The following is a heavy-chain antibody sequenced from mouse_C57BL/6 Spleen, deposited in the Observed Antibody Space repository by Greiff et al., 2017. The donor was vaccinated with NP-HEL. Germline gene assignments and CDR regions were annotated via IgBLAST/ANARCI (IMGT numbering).Heavy chain of an antibody. J-gene: IGHJ4*01. CDR1: GYTFTSSG. CDR3: ARADAHYSNYDYYAMDY. Sequence: VKLQESGAELARPGASVRLSCKASGYTFTSSGISWVKQRTGQGLEWIGEIYPRRGNTYSNEKFKGKAPLTADKSSRTAYMELRSLTSEDSAVYFCARADAHYSNYDYYAMDYWGQGTSVTVSS. CDR2: IYPRRGNT. D-gene: IGHD2-5*01. V-gene: IGHV1-81*01.